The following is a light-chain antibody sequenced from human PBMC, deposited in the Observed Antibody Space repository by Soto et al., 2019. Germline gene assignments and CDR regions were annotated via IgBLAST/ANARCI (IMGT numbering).Light chain of an antibody. CDR3: QSYDSSLSGSV. J-gene: IGLJ1*01. CDR2: DVS. V-gene: IGLV2-14*03. Sequence: QSALTQPASVSGSPGQSISISCTGTTSDVGRYNYVSWYQQHPGKAPKLMIYDVSYRPSWVSNRFSGSKSGITASLAISGLQAEDEADYYCQSYDSSLSGSVFGTGTKVTVL. CDR1: TSDVGRYNY.